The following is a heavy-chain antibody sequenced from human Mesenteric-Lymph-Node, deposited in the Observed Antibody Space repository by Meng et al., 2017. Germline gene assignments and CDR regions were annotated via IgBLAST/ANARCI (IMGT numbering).Heavy chain of an antibody. Sequence: EVQLVESGGGLVKPGGSLRLSCAASGFTFSSYSTNWVRQAPGKGLEWVSSISSSSSYIYYADSVKGRFTISRDNAKNSLYLQMNSLRAEDTAMYYCARNVRLRDGYNSDYWGQGTLVTVSS. J-gene: IGHJ4*02. V-gene: IGHV3-21*01. CDR2: ISSSSSYI. D-gene: IGHD5-24*01. CDR3: ARNVRLRDGYNSDY. CDR1: GFTFSSYS.